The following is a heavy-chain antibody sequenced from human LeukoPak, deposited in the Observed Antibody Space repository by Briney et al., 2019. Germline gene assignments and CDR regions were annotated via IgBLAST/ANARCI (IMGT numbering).Heavy chain of an antibody. CDR2: INPNSGDA. V-gene: IGHV1-2*02. CDR1: GYTFTGYY. D-gene: IGHD2-21*02. J-gene: IGHJ3*02. CDR3: ASGRGDYEYDAFDI. Sequence: GASVKVSCKASGYTFTGYYMHWVRQAPGQGLEWMGWINPNSGDADSGQKFQGRVTMTRDTSINTVYMTLKRLRYDDTAVYYCASGRGDYEYDAFDIWGQGTMVTVSS.